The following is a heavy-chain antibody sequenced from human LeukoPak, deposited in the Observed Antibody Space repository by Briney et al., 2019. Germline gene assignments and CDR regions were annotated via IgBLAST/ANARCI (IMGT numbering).Heavy chain of an antibody. CDR2: INHSGST. CDR1: GGSFSGYY. Sequence: SETLSLTCAVYGGSFSGYYWSWIRQPPGKGLEWIGEINHSGSTNYNPSLKSRVTISVDTSKNQFSLKLSSVTAADTAVYYCARGRDYGSADYWGQRTLVTVSS. CDR3: ARGRDYGSADY. D-gene: IGHD3-10*01. J-gene: IGHJ4*02. V-gene: IGHV4-34*01.